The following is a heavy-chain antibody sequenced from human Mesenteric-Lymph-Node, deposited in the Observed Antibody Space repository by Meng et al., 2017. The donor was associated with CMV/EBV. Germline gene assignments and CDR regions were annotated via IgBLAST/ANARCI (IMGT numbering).Heavy chain of an antibody. D-gene: IGHD4-11*01. J-gene: IGHJ6*02. CDR2: ISYDGSNK. V-gene: IGHV3-30*04. CDR1: GFTFSSYA. CDR3: ARPSGDYNNYPYVDV. Sequence: GESLKISCAASGFTFSSYAMHWVRQAPGKGLEWVAVISYDGSNKYYADSVKGRFTISRDSSKNTLYLQMNSLRGEDTAVYYCARPSGDYNNYPYVDVWGQGTTVTVSS.